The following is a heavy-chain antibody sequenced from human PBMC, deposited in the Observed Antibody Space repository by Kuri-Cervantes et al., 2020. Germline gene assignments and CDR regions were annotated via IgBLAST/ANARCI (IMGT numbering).Heavy chain of an antibody. CDR3: ARLWGVAGTFFDP. D-gene: IGHD6-19*01. V-gene: IGHV5-51*01. Sequence: GGSLRLSCKGSGYSFTSYWIGWVRQMPGKGLEWMGIIYPGDSDTRYSPSFQGQVTISADKSISTAYLQWSSLKASDTAMYYCARLWGVAGTFFDPWGQGTLVTVSS. CDR2: IYPGDSDT. CDR1: GYSFTSYW. J-gene: IGHJ5*02.